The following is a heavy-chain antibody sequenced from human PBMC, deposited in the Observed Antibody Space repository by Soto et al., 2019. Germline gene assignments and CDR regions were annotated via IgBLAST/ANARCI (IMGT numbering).Heavy chain of an antibody. CDR2: IIPIFGTA. D-gene: IGHD3-22*01. J-gene: IGHJ5*02. CDR3: ARDASGYYYTWFDP. CDR1: GGTFSSYA. Sequence: QVQLVQSGAEVKKPGSSVKVSCKASGGTFSSYAISWVRQAPGQGLEWMGGIIPIFGTANYAQKFQGRVTITADDSTSTAYMELSSLRSEDTAVYYCARDASGYYYTWFDPWGQGTLVTVSS. V-gene: IGHV1-69*01.